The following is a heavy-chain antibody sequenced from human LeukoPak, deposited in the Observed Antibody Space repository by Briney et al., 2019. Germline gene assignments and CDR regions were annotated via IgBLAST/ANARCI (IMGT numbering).Heavy chain of an antibody. CDR3: ARPSGSSSNWFDP. V-gene: IGHV4-39*01. Sequence: SETLSLTCTVSGGSLSSTIYYWGWIRQPPGKGLEWIGNIYYSGSTYYNPSLKSRVTISVDTSKNQFSLKLSSVTAADTAVYYCARPSGSSSNWFDPWGQGTLVTVSS. CDR2: IYYSGST. D-gene: IGHD3-10*01. CDR1: GGSLSSTIYY. J-gene: IGHJ5*02.